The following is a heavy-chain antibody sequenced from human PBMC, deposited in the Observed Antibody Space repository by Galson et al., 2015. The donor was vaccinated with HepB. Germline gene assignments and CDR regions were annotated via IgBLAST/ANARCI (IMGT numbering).Heavy chain of an antibody. D-gene: IGHD6-6*01. V-gene: IGHV1-69-2*01. CDR2: VDPEDGET. CDR3: ATGVAARPFYYYYMDV. Sequence: VKVSCKVSGYTFTDYYMHWVQQAPGKGLEWMGLVDPEDGETIYAEKFQGRVTITADTSTDTAYMELSSLRSEDTAVYYCATGVAARPFYYYYMDVWGKGTTVTVSS. J-gene: IGHJ6*03. CDR1: GYTFTDYY.